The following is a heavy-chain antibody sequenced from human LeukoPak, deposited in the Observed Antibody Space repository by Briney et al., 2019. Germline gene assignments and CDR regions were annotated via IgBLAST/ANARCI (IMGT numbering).Heavy chain of an antibody. J-gene: IGHJ4*02. D-gene: IGHD1-7*01. CDR3: ARRYDWNYVYFDY. Sequence: SETLSLTCTVSSGFIRSKTYYWDWIRQPPGKGLEWIGSISYSGSTYYNPSLKSRVTISGDTSENQFSLKLSSVTAADTAVYYCARRYDWNYVYFDYWGQGTLVTVSS. CDR2: ISYSGST. V-gene: IGHV4-39*01. CDR1: SGFIRSKTYY.